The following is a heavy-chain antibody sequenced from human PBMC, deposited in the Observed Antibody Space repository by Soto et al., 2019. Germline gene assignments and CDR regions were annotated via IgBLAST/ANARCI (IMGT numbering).Heavy chain of an antibody. CDR3: ARERERYCSGRSCQQGWLDP. D-gene: IGHD2-15*01. CDR2: IYHSGST. Sequence: PSETLSLTCAVSGGSISSGGYSWTWVRQPPGKGLEWIGYIYHSGSTYYNPSLKSRVTISVDRSKNQFSLKLSSVTAADTAVYYCARERERYCSGRSCQQGWLDPCRQGTLVTVSS. J-gene: IGHJ5*02. CDR1: GGSISSGGYS. V-gene: IGHV4-30-2*01.